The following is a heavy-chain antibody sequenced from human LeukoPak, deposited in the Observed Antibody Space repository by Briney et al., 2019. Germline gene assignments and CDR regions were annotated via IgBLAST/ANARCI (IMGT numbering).Heavy chain of an antibody. V-gene: IGHV4-59*01. CDR1: GGSISAYY. D-gene: IGHD5-24*01. Sequence: PSETLSLTCTVSGGSISAYYWSWLRQPPGKGLEWIGYISYSGSTKYNPSLMSRVTISVDTSKNQFSLKLSSVTAADTAVYYCARYGMATIQFFDYWGQGTLFTVSS. CDR3: ARYGMATIQFFDY. CDR2: ISYSGST. J-gene: IGHJ4*02.